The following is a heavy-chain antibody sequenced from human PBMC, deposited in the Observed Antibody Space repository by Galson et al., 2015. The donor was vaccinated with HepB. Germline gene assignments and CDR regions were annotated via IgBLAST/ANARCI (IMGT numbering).Heavy chain of an antibody. J-gene: IGHJ4*02. V-gene: IGHV3-73*01. D-gene: IGHD6-19*01. CDR1: GFTYNVSA. Sequence: SLRLSCAAPGFTYNVSAMHWARQASGKGLEWVGRIRSKANSYATAYAASVKGRFTISRDDSKNTAYLQMNSLKTEDTAVYYCTRHGVAVAAWGQGTLVTVSS. CDR2: IRSKANSYAT. CDR3: TRHGVAVAA.